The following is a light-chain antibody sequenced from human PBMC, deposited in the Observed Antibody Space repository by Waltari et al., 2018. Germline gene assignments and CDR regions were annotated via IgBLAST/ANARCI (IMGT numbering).Light chain of an antibody. CDR1: QDINTD. CDR3: LQYKSYPRT. V-gene: IGKV1-16*02. Sequence: DIQMTQSPSSLSASVGDRITITCRASQDINTDLAWFQQKSGKAPKSLIYGASNLQSGVPSKFSGSGSGTDFTLTISSLQPEDFATYYCLQYKSYPRTFAQGTKVEIK. CDR2: GAS. J-gene: IGKJ1*01.